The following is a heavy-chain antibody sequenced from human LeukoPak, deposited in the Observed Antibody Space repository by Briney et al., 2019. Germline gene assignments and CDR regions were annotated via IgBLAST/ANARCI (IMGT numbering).Heavy chain of an antibody. Sequence: PSETLSLTCTVSGGSISSSSYYWGWIRQPPGKGLEWIGYMYYNRSTNYNPSLKSRVTISVGTSKNQFSLKLRSVTAADTAVYYCARQTSDYYDSGSQKVGIDYWGQGTLVTVSS. CDR1: GGSISSSSYY. D-gene: IGHD3-10*01. V-gene: IGHV4-61*05. J-gene: IGHJ4*02. CDR2: MYYNRST. CDR3: ARQTSDYYDSGSQKVGIDY.